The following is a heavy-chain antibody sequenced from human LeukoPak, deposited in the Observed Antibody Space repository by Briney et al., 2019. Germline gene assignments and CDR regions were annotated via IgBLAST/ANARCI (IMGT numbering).Heavy chain of an antibody. D-gene: IGHD4-23*01. Sequence: ASETLSLTCTVSGGSISSYYWSWIRQPPGKGLEWIGYIYYSGSTNYNPSLKSRVTISVDTSKNQFSLKLSSVTAADTAVYYCARIEDYGGNSVNYWGQGILVTVSS. J-gene: IGHJ4*02. CDR2: IYYSGST. V-gene: IGHV4-59*01. CDR1: GGSISSYY. CDR3: ARIEDYGGNSVNY.